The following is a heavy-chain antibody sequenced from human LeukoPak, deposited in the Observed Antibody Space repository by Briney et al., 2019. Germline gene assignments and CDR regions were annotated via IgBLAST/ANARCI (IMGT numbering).Heavy chain of an antibody. CDR3: ARGGNYSSGWYRFDY. J-gene: IGHJ4*02. V-gene: IGHV3-21*01. D-gene: IGHD6-19*01. Sequence: GGSLRLSCAASGFTFSSYSMNWVRQAPGKGLEWVSSISSSSSYIYYADSVKGRFTISRDNAKNSLYLQMNSLRAEDTAVYYCARGGNYSSGWYRFDYWGQGTLVTVSS. CDR2: ISSSSSYI. CDR1: GFTFSSYS.